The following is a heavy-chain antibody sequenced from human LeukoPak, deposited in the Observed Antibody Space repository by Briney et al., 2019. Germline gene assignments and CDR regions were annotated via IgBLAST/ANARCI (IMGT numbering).Heavy chain of an antibody. CDR1: GFSFSTYS. D-gene: IGHD6-13*01. J-gene: IGHJ4*02. V-gene: IGHV3-21*01. CDR2: ISSSSSYI. Sequence: GGSLRLSCAASGFSFSTYSMNWVRQAPGKGLEWVSSISSSSSYIYYADSVKGRFTISRDNAKNSLYLQMNSLRAEDTAVYYCAKSLARETAAGIDYWGQGTLVTVSS. CDR3: AKSLARETAAGIDY.